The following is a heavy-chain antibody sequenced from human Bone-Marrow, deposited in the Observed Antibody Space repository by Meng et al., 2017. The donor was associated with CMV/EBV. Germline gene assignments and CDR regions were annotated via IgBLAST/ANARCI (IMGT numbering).Heavy chain of an antibody. CDR1: GFTFSSYW. D-gene: IGHD2-2*02. CDR2: INSDGSST. J-gene: IGHJ5*02. V-gene: IGHV3-74*01. Sequence: GESLKISCAASGFTFSSYWMHWVRQAPGKGLVWVSRINSDGSSTSYADSVEGRFTISRDNAKNTLYLQMSSLRSEDTAVYYCASSGYCSSTSCYTGAFDPWGQGTLVTVSS. CDR3: ASSGYCSSTSCYTGAFDP.